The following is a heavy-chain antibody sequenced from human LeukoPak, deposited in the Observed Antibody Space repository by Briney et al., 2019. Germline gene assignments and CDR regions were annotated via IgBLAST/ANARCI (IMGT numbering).Heavy chain of an antibody. CDR2: IWYDGSNK. J-gene: IGHJ6*02. CDR3: ARDLYSSSWYPNDYYYGMDV. D-gene: IGHD6-13*01. Sequence: GGSLRLSCAASGFTFSSFWMHWVRQAPGKGLEWVAVIWYDGSNKYYADSVKGRFTISRDNSKNTLYLQMNSLRAEDTAVYYCARDLYSSSWYPNDYYYGMDVWGQGTTVTVSS. V-gene: IGHV3-33*08. CDR1: GFTFSSFW.